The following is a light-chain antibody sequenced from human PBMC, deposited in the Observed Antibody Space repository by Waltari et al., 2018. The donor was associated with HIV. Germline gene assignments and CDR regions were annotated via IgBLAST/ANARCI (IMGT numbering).Light chain of an antibody. J-gene: IGKJ2*01. Sequence: DVVMTQSPLSLLVTLGQPASISCSSSQSLVYRDGNTYLIWFQQRTGQPPRRLIYKVCTRASEVPDRFSGSGSGADFTLKISRVETENVGVYDCMQGTHWPYTFGQGTKLKI. CDR2: KVC. CDR3: MQGTHWPYT. V-gene: IGKV2-30*01. CDR1: QSLVYRDGNTY.